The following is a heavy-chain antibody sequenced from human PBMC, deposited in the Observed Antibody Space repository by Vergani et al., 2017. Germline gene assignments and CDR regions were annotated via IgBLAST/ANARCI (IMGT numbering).Heavy chain of an antibody. CDR3: ARLGWMVN. V-gene: IGHV4-39*01. CDR2: IYYSGST. D-gene: IGHD5-18*01. J-gene: IGHJ4*02. CDR1: GDSISSSSYY. Sequence: QVQLQESGPGLVKPPGTLSLTCAVSGDSISSSSYYWGWIRQPPGKGLEWIGSIYYSGSTYYNPSLKSRVTISVDTSKNQFSLKLSSVTAADTAVYYCARLGWMVNWGQGTLVTVSS.